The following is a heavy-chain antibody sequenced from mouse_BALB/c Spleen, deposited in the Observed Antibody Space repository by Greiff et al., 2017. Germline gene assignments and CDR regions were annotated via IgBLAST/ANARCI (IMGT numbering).Heavy chain of an antibody. V-gene: IGHV1S81*02. J-gene: IGHJ3*01. D-gene: IGHD2-1*01. Sequence: QVQLKQPGAELVKPGASVKLSCKASGYTFTSYWMHWVKQRPGQGLEWIGEINPSNGRTNYNEKFKSKATLTVDKSSSTAYMQLSSLTSEDSAVYYCARVKIYSWFAYWGQGTLVTVSA. CDR3: ARVKIYSWFAY. CDR2: INPSNGRT. CDR1: GYTFTSYW.